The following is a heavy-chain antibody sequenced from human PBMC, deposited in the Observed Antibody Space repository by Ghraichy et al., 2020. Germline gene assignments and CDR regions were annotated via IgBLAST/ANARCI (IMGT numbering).Heavy chain of an antibody. CDR3: AKERESSGYYSFRGDYYGMDV. J-gene: IGHJ6*02. CDR2: TSYDGSSK. D-gene: IGHD3-22*01. V-gene: IGHV3-30*18. Sequence: GGSLRLSCAVSGFTFSRYGMHWVRQAPGKGLEWVAVTSYDGSSKNFADSVQGRFTISRDNSKNTLYLQMNSLRAEDMAVYYCAKERESSGYYSFRGDYYGMDVWGQGTTVTVSS. CDR1: GFTFSRYG.